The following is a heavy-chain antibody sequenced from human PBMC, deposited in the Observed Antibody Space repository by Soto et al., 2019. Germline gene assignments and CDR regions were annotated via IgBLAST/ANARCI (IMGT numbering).Heavy chain of an antibody. D-gene: IGHD6-13*01. CDR3: ATWEYSSSWYYFDY. V-gene: IGHV1-18*01. J-gene: IGHJ4*02. CDR1: GYTFPSYG. Sequence: ASVTVSCKASGYTFPSYGISWVRQDPGQGLEWMGWISAYNGNTNYAQKLQGRVTMTTDTSTSTAYMELRSLRSDDTTVYYCATWEYSSSWYYFDYWGQGTLVTVSS. CDR2: ISAYNGNT.